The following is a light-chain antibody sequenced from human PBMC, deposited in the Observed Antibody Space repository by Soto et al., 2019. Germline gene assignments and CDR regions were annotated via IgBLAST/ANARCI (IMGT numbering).Light chain of an antibody. J-gene: IGKJ2*01. CDR3: QQYKNWPPDT. Sequence: EIVMTQSPATLSVSPGERATISCRASQSVSSNLAWYQQKPGQAPRLLIYGASTRATGIPARFSGSGSGTEFTLTISSLQSEDFAVYYCQQYKNWPPDTFGQGTKLEIK. CDR2: GAS. CDR1: QSVSSN. V-gene: IGKV3-15*01.